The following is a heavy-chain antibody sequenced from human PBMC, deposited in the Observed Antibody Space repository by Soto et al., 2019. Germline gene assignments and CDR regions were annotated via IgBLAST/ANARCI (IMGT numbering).Heavy chain of an antibody. CDR2: IKQDGSEK. V-gene: IGHV3-7*01. CDR3: ARPIVVVTITGFGY. D-gene: IGHD3-22*01. Sequence: GESLKISCAASGFTFSSYWMSWVRQAPGKGLEWVANIKQDGSEKYYVDSVKGRFTISRDNAKNSLYLQMNSLRAEDTAVYYCARPIVVVTITGFGYWGQGTLVTVSS. CDR1: GFTFSSYW. J-gene: IGHJ4*02.